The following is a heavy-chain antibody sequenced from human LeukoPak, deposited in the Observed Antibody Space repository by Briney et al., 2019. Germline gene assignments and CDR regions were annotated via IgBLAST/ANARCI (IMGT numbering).Heavy chain of an antibody. J-gene: IGHJ4*02. CDR1: GYTFTAYY. D-gene: IGHD2-2*01. V-gene: IGHV1-2*02. CDR2: INPNSGGT. CDR3: AREVEYQLLFDY. Sequence: ASLKVSCKASGYTFTAYYMHWVRQAPGQGLEWMGWINPNSGGTNYAQKFQGRVTMTRDTSISTAYMELSRLRSDDTAVYYCAREVEYQLLFDYWGQGTLVTVSS.